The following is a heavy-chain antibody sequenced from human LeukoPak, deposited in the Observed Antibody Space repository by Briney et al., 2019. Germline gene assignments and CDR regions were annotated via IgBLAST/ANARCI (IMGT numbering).Heavy chain of an antibody. Sequence: TPSETLSLTCTVSGGSISSYYWTWVRQPPGKGLEWIGYIYYTGATSYNPSLKSRVTISVDTSKKQFSLKLTSVTAADTAVYYCARYGGSGWVIDNWGQGTLVTVSS. CDR2: IYYTGAT. CDR1: GGSISSYY. J-gene: IGHJ4*02. V-gene: IGHV4-59*08. CDR3: ARYGGSGWVIDN. D-gene: IGHD6-19*01.